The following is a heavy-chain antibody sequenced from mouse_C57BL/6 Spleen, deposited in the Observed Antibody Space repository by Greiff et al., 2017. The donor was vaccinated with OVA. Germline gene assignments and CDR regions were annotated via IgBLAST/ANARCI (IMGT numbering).Heavy chain of an antibody. V-gene: IGHV1-18*01. Sequence: EVQLQQSGPELVKPGASAKIPCKASGYTFTDYNMDWVKQSHGKSLEWIGDINPNNGGTIYNQKFKGKATLTVDKSSSTAYMELRSLTSEDTAVYYCARSNKAWFAYWGQGTLVTVSA. CDR1: GYTFTDYN. CDR3: ARSNKAWFAY. CDR2: INPNNGGT. J-gene: IGHJ3*01.